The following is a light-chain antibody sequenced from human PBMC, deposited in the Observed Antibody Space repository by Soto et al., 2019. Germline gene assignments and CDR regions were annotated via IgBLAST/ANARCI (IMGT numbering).Light chain of an antibody. V-gene: IGLV2-11*01. Sequence: QSALTQPRSVSGSPGQSVTISCTGTSSDVGGYNYVSWYQQHPGKAPKLMIYDVSRWPSGVPDRFSGSKSGNTASLTISGLQTEDEADYYCCSYAGSHTLRFGGGTQLTVL. CDR3: CSYAGSHTLR. CDR2: DVS. J-gene: IGLJ2*01. CDR1: SSDVGGYNY.